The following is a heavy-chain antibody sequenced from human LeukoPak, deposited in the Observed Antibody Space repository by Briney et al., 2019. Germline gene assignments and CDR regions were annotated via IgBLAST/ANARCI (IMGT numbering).Heavy chain of an antibody. CDR1: GGSFSGYY. CDR3: ARGLIVAAGQNWFDP. CDR2: INHSGST. V-gene: IGHV4-34*01. D-gene: IGHD6-13*01. J-gene: IGHJ5*02. Sequence: SETLSLTCAVYGGSFSGYYWSWIRQPPGKGLEWIGEINHSGSTNYNPSLKSRVTISVDTSKNQFSLKLSSVTAADTAVYYCARGLIVAAGQNWFDPSGQGTLVTVFS.